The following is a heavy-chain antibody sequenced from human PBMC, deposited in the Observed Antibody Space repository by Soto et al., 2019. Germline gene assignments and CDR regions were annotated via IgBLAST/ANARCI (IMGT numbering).Heavy chain of an antibody. CDR1: GYTFTGYY. Sequence: ASVKVSCKASGYTFTGYYMHWVRQAPGQGLEWMGWINPNSGGTNYAQKFQGWVTMTRDTSISTAYMELSRPRSDDTAVYYCARGGYSYGPPNYYYYGMDVWGQGTTVTVSS. J-gene: IGHJ6*02. V-gene: IGHV1-2*04. CDR3: ARGGYSYGPPNYYYYGMDV. CDR2: INPNSGGT. D-gene: IGHD5-18*01.